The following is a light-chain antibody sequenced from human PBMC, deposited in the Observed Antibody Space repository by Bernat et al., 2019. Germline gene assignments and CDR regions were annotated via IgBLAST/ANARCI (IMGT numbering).Light chain of an antibody. CDR3: QHIYGNTYT. CDR2: ESS. V-gene: IGKV1-39*01. Sequence: VGDRVTITCRASEDVNNYLNWYQQKPGKAPKLLIYESSTLQSGVPSRFSGSGSGTDFTFTISSLQSEDVATYYCQHIYGNTYTFGQGTKVEIK. J-gene: IGKJ2*01. CDR1: EDVNNY.